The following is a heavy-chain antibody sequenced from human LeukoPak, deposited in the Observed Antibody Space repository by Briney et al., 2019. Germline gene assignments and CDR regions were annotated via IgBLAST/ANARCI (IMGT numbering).Heavy chain of an antibody. J-gene: IGHJ4*02. CDR3: AANYQGGGYYPIDY. Sequence: ASVKVSCKAAGLTFTSSAMQWVRQARRQRLEWIGWIVVGSGNTNYAQKFQERVTVTRDMSTSTAYMELSSLRSEDTAVYYCAANYQGGGYYPIDYWGQGTLVTVSS. CDR2: IVVGSGNT. V-gene: IGHV1-58*02. D-gene: IGHD3-22*01. CDR1: GLTFTSSA.